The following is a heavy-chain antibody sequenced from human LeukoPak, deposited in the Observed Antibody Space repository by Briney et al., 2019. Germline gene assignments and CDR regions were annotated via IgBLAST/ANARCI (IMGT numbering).Heavy chain of an antibody. J-gene: IGHJ6*03. D-gene: IGHD3-22*01. Sequence: SETLSLTCAVYGGSFSGYYWSWIRQPPGKGLEWIGEINHSGSTNYNPSLKSRVTISVDTSKNQFSLKLSSVTAADTAVYYCARAMNYYDSSGYYFKNYYYYYMDVWGKGTTVTISS. V-gene: IGHV4-34*01. CDR2: INHSGST. CDR3: ARAMNYYDSSGYYFKNYYYYYMDV. CDR1: GGSFSGYY.